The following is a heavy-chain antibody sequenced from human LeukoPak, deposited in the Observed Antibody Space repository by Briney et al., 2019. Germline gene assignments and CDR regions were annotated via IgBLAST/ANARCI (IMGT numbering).Heavy chain of an antibody. D-gene: IGHD3-16*02. CDR3: AKVSGGVIVRPYYFDY. J-gene: IGHJ4*02. V-gene: IGHV3-30*18. CDR2: ISYDGSNK. Sequence: GRSLRLSCAASGFTFSSYGMHWVRQAPGKGLEWVAVISYDGSNKYYADSVKGRFTISRDNPKNTLYLQMNSLRAEDTAVYYCAKVSGGVIVRPYYFDYWGQGTLVTVSS. CDR1: GFTFSSYG.